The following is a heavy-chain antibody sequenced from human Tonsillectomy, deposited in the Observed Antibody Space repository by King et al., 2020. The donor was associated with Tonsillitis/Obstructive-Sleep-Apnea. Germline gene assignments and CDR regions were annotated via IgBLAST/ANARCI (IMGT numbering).Heavy chain of an antibody. J-gene: IGHJ5*02. CDR2: INHSGST. CDR3: AKSSRFDP. CDR1: GGSFSAYY. V-gene: IGHV4-34*01. Sequence: VQLPQWGAGLLKPSETLSLTCAVYGGSFSAYYWNWIRQPPGKGPEWIGEINHSGSTNYNPSLKSRVIISVDTSKNQFSLKLSSVTAADTAVYYCAKSSRFDPWGQGTLVTVSS.